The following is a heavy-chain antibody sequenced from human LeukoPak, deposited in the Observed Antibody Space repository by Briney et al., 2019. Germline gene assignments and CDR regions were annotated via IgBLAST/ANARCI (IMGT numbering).Heavy chain of an antibody. D-gene: IGHD5-12*01. Sequence: ASVKVSCKASGYTFTSYGISWVRQAPGQGLEWMGWISAYNGNTNYAQKFQGRVTMTRNTSISTAYMELSSLRSEDTAVYYCARENYYSGYDLRWFDPWGQGTLVTVSS. CDR1: GYTFTSYG. J-gene: IGHJ5*02. CDR3: ARENYYSGYDLRWFDP. V-gene: IGHV1-18*04. CDR2: ISAYNGNT.